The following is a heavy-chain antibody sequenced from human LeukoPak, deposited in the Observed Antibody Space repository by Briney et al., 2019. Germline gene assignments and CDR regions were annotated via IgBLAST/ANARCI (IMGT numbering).Heavy chain of an antibody. Sequence: GGSLRLSCAASGCTFSSYSRNWVRQAPGKGLEWVSYISSSSSTTYYADSVKGRFTISRDNAKNSLYMQMNSLREEETAVYYCARVGAMATIDYWGQGTLVTVSS. J-gene: IGHJ4*02. V-gene: IGHV3-48*02. CDR2: ISSSSSTT. D-gene: IGHD5-24*01. CDR1: GCTFSSYS. CDR3: ARVGAMATIDY.